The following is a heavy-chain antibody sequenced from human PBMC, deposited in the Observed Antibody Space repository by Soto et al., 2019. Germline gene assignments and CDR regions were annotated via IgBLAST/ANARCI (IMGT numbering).Heavy chain of an antibody. V-gene: IGHV4-34*01. J-gene: IGHJ6*02. D-gene: IGHD3-3*01. CDR2: INHSGST. CDR1: GGSFSGYY. CDR3: ARIFGVVIGMDV. Sequence: DTLSLTCAVYGGSFSGYYWSWIRQPPGKGLEWIGEINHSGSTNYNPSLKSRVTISVDTSKNQFSLKLSSVTAADTAVYYCARIFGVVIGMDVWGQGTTVTVSS.